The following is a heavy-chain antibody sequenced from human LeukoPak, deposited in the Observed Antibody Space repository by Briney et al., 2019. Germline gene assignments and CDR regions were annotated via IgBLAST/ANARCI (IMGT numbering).Heavy chain of an antibody. V-gene: IGHV3-30*18. Sequence: GGSLRLSCAASGFTFSSYDMNWVRQAPGKGLEWVAVISYDGSNKYYADSVKGRFTISRDNSKNTLYLQMNSLRAEDTAVYYCAKGVTYYYDSSDAFDIWGQGTMVTVSS. CDR3: AKGVTYYYDSSDAFDI. D-gene: IGHD3-22*01. CDR2: ISYDGSNK. J-gene: IGHJ3*02. CDR1: GFTFSSYD.